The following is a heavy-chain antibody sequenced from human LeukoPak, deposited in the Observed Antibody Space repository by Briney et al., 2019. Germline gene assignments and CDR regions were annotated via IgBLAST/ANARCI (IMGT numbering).Heavy chain of an antibody. Sequence: SGSGGSTYYAASVKGRFTISRDNSKNTLYLQMNSLRAEDTAVYYCAKGSRWNDEYYFDYWGQGTLVTVS. V-gene: IGHV3-23*01. J-gene: IGHJ4*02. CDR3: AKGSRWNDEYYFDY. CDR2: SGSGGST. D-gene: IGHD1-1*01.